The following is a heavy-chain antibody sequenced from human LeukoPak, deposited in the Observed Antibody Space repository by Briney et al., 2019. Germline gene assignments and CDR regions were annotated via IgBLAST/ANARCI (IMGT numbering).Heavy chain of an antibody. Sequence: PSETLSLTCTVSGGSISSSSYYWGWIRQPPGKGLEWIGSIYYSGSTNYNPSLKSRVTISVDTSKNQFSLKLSSVTAADTAVYYCARLGRVWGSGSYYWFDPWGQGTLVTVSS. D-gene: IGHD3-10*01. CDR1: GGSISSSSYY. CDR2: IYYSGST. J-gene: IGHJ5*02. CDR3: ARLGRVWGSGSYYWFDP. V-gene: IGHV4-39*07.